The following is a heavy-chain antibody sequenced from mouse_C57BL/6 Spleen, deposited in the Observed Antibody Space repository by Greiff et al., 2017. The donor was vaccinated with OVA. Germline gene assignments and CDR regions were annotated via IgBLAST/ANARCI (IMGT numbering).Heavy chain of an antibody. J-gene: IGHJ4*01. V-gene: IGHV2-2*01. Sequence: VKLMESGPGLVQPSQSLSITCTVSGFSLTSYGVHWVRQSPGKGLEWLGVIWSGGSTDYNAAFISRLSISKDNSKSQVFFKMNSLQADDTAIYYCARKKETAQATDAMDYWGQGTSVTVSS. CDR3: ARKKETAQATDAMDY. CDR1: GFSLTSYG. CDR2: IWSGGST. D-gene: IGHD3-2*02.